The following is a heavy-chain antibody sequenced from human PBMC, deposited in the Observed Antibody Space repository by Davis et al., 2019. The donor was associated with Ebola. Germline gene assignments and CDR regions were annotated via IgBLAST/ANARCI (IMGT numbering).Heavy chain of an antibody. CDR3: ARGYHFDY. CDR2: INHSGST. J-gene: IGHJ4*02. V-gene: IGHV4-34*01. CDR1: GGSFSGYY. Sequence: SETLSLTCAVYGGSFSGYYWSWIRQPPGKGLEWIGEINHSGSTNYNPSLKSRVTISVDTSKNQFSLKLSSVTAADTAVYYCARGYHFDYWGQGTLVTVSS.